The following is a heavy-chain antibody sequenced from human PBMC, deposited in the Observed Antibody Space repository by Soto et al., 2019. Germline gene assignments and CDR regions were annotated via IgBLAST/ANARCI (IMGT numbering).Heavy chain of an antibody. CDR1: GFTVITNY. CDR3: ARKKSIVGATGYFDY. V-gene: IGHV3-66*01. J-gene: IGHJ4*02. Sequence: EVQMVESGGGLVQPGGSLRLSCAASGFTVITNYISWVRQAPGKGLEWVSDIYAGGSTYYTDSVKGRFAISRDNSKNTLYPQMNSLRAEDTAVYYCARKKSIVGATGYFDYWGQGTLVIVSS. D-gene: IGHD1-26*01. CDR2: IYAGGST.